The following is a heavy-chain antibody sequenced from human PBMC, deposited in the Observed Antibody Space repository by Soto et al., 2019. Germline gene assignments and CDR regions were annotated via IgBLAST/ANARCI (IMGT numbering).Heavy chain of an antibody. CDR3: VLCTTTSCYGKFDY. Sequence: GASVKVSCKASGFTFSNAAIQWMRQARGERLEWIGWIVVGSGNTNYAQKIQERVTIIRDMSTSTSYMELSSLTSEDTAVYYCVLCTTTSCYGKFDYWAQGTLVTVSS. CDR1: GFTFSNAA. J-gene: IGHJ4*02. CDR2: IVVGSGNT. D-gene: IGHD2-2*01. V-gene: IGHV1-58*02.